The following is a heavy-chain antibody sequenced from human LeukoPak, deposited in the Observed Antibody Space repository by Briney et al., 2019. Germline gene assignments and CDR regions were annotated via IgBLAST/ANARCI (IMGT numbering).Heavy chain of an antibody. CDR1: GYSFTGYY. CDR3: ARDTPNIRFWFEELYL. D-gene: IGHD3-10*01. V-gene: IGHV1-2*02. CDR2: LNPNTGGT. Sequence: ASVKVSCKASGYSFTGYYIKWVRQAPGQGLEWLGWLNPNTGGTNYAQKFQDRVTMTRDTSISTAYMELSRLKSDDTAVYYCARDTPNIRFWFEELYLWGQGTLLTVSS. J-gene: IGHJ4*02.